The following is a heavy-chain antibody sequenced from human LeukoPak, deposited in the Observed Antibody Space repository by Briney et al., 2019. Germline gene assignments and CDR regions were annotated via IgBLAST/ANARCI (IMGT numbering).Heavy chain of an antibody. J-gene: IGHJ4*03. CDR3: ATPRTYYCSETSCYFDH. D-gene: IGHD2-15*01. CDR1: GFTFSAYS. V-gene: IGHV3-21*01. Sequence: GGSLRLSCAASGFTFSAYSIHWVRQAPGKGLEWASSISSTSSFIFYADSVKGRFTISRDNADNSLYLQMNSLGAEDTAVYYCATPRTYYCSETSCYFDHWGQGTLVTVSS. CDR2: ISSTSSFI.